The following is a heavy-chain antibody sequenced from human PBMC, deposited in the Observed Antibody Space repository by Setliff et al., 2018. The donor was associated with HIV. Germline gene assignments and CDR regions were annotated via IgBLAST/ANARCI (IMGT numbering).Heavy chain of an antibody. CDR3: ATERWLYQNFDS. D-gene: IGHD3-16*01. Sequence: SETLSLTCTVSGGSISSFSYYWAWIRQSPGKGLEWIGNVYHSGGTDYNPSLRSRVSISVDTSTNQFSLNLNSVTATDTAIYYCATERWLYQNFDSWGQGTLVTVSS. V-gene: IGHV4-39*01. CDR2: VYHSGGT. J-gene: IGHJ4*02. CDR1: GGSISSFSYY.